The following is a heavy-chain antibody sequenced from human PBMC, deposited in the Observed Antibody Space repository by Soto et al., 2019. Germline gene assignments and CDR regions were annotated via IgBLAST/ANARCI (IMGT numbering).Heavy chain of an antibody. D-gene: IGHD1-1*01. V-gene: IGHV1-18*01. CDR2: ISAYNGNT. Sequence: QGQLVQSVAEVKKPGASVKVSCKASGYTFTNYGISWVRQAPGQGLEWMGWISAYNGNTNYEQKLQGRVTMTTDTATSTAYMELRSLRSDDTAVYYCARYNWSGDYGMDVWVQGTTVTVSS. CDR3: ARYNWSGDYGMDV. CDR1: GYTFTNYG. J-gene: IGHJ6*02.